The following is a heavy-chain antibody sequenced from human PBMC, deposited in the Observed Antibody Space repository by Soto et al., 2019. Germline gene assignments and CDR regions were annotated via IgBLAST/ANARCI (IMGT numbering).Heavy chain of an antibody. V-gene: IGHV3-33*01. Sequence: QVQLVESGGGVVQPGRSLRLSCAASGFTFSSYGMHWVRQAPGKGLEWVAVIWYDGSNKYYADSVKGRFTISRDNSKNTLYLQMNSLRAEDTAVYYCASAAFQEPFFDYWGQGTLVTVSS. CDR1: GFTFSSYG. CDR3: ASAAFQEPFFDY. J-gene: IGHJ4*02. CDR2: IWYDGSNK. D-gene: IGHD6-13*01.